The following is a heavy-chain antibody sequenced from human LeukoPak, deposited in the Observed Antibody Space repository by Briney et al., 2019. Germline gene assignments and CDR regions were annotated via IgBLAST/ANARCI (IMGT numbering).Heavy chain of an antibody. J-gene: IGHJ3*02. CDR1: GDSINDYY. V-gene: IGHV4-4*07. Sequence: SETLSLTCTVSGDSINDYYWSWIRQPAGKGLEWIGRIYTSGSTNYNYNPSLKSRVTMSVDTSKKQFSLKVSSVTAADTAVYYCARGYGSATKEAFDICGQGTMVTVSS. CDR3: ARGYGSATKEAFDI. CDR2: IYTSGSTNY. D-gene: IGHD3-10*01.